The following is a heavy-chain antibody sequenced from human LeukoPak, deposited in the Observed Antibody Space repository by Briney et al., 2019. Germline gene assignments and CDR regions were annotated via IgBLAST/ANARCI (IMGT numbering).Heavy chain of an antibody. Sequence: SETLSLTCTVSGGSISRGGYYWSWIRQHPGKGLEWIGYIYYSGSTYYNPSLKSRLTISVDTSKNRFSLKLSSVIAADTAVYYCARDRRGVDYYYGMDVWGKGTTVTVSS. CDR2: IYYSGST. CDR1: GGSISRGGYY. CDR3: ARDRRGVDYYYGMDV. V-gene: IGHV4-31*03. D-gene: IGHD2-21*01. J-gene: IGHJ6*04.